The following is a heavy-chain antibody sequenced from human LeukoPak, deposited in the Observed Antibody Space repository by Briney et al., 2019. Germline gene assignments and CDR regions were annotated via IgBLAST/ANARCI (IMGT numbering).Heavy chain of an antibody. CDR2: INPNSGGT. J-gene: IGHJ6*03. CDR1: GYTFTSYG. Sequence: GASVKGSCKASGYTFTSYGISWVRQAPGQGLEWMGWINPNSGGTNYAQKFQGRVTMTRDTSISTAYMELSRLRSDDTAVYYCARERGYSYVRAPYMDVWGKGTTVTVSS. CDR3: ARERGYSYVRAPYMDV. V-gene: IGHV1-2*02. D-gene: IGHD5-18*01.